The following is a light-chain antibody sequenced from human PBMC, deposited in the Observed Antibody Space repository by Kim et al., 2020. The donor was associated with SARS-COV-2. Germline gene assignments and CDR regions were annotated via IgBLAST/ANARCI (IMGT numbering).Light chain of an antibody. Sequence: SSELTQPPSVSVAPGKTARITCGGNNIGSKSVHWYQQKPGQAPVLVIYYDNDRPSGIPERFSGSNSGNTATLTISRVEAGDEADYYCQVWVSSGDHYVFG. CDR2: YDN. CDR3: QVWVSSGDHYV. CDR1: NIGSKS. V-gene: IGLV3-21*04. J-gene: IGLJ1*01.